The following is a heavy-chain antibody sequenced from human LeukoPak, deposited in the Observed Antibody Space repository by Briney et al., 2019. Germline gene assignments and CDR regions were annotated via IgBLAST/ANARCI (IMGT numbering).Heavy chain of an antibody. Sequence: GGSLRLSCAASGFTFNTYAMNWVRQAPGKGLEWVSAITDSGGTTYYADSVKGRFIISRDNSKNTLYLQMNSLRAEDTAVYYCARGGYCSGGSCYSGDWFDPWGQGTLVTVSS. CDR3: ARGGYCSGGSCYSGDWFDP. J-gene: IGHJ5*02. V-gene: IGHV3-23*01. CDR1: GFTFNTYA. D-gene: IGHD2-15*01. CDR2: ITDSGGTT.